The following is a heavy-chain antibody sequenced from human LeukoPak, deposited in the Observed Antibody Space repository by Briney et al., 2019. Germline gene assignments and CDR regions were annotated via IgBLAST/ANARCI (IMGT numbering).Heavy chain of an antibody. V-gene: IGHV4-34*01. CDR1: GGSFSGYY. D-gene: IGHD3-10*01. J-gene: IGHJ6*03. CDR3: ARDSTANRYYYGSGSYLYYYYYYMDV. Sequence: SETLSLTCAVYGGSFSGYYWSWIRQPPGKGLEWIGEINHSGSTNYNPSLKSRVTISVDTSKNQFSLKLSSVTAADTAVYYCARDSTANRYYYGSGSYLYYYYYYMDVWGKGTTVTISS. CDR2: INHSGST.